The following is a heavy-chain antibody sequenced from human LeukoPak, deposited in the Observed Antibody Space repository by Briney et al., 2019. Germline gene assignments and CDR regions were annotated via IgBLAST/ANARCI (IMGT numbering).Heavy chain of an antibody. V-gene: IGHV3-23*01. J-gene: IGHJ5*02. CDR2: ISGSGGST. CDR3: AKDPRYCSSTSCYTA. Sequence: PGGSLRLSCAASGFTFSNYAMSWVRQAPGKGLEWVSAISGSGGSTYYADSVKGRFTISRDNSKNTLYLQMNSLRAEDTAVYYCAKDPRYCSSTSCYTAWGQGTLVTVSS. CDR1: GFTFSNYA. D-gene: IGHD2-2*02.